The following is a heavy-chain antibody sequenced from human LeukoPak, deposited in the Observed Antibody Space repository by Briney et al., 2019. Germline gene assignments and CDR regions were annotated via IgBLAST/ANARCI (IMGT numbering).Heavy chain of an antibody. V-gene: IGHV1-18*01. J-gene: IGHJ4*02. Sequence: ASVKVSCKASGYTFTSYGISWVRQAPGQGLEWMGWISAYNGNTNYAQKLQGRVNMTTDTSTSTAYMELRSLRSDDTAVYYCAKAGGYSYGYVYDSSGYYSDYWGQGTLVTVSS. CDR3: AKAGGYSYGYVYDSSGYYSDY. CDR1: GYTFTSYG. D-gene: IGHD3-22*01. CDR2: ISAYNGNT.